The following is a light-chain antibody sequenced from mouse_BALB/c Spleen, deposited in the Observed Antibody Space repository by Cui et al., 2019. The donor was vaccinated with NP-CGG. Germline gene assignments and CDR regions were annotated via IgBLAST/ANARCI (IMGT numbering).Light chain of an antibody. CDR2: GTN. V-gene: IGLV1*01. Sequence: AAVTQESAVTTSPGETVTFTCRSSTGTVTTSNYANWVQEKPDHLFTGLIGGTNNRAPGVPARFSGSLIGDKAALTITGAQTEDEAIYFCALWYSNHWVFGGGTKLTVL. CDR1: TGTVTTSNY. J-gene: IGLJ1*01. CDR3: ALWYSNHWV.